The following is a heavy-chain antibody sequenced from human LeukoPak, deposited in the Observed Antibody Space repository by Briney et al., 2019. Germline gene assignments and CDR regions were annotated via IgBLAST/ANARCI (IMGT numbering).Heavy chain of an antibody. CDR2: IHGSGNT. CDR3: ARVYYSRSYDYWYFDL. J-gene: IGHJ2*01. V-gene: IGHV4-4*07. D-gene: IGHD6-13*01. Sequence: SETLSLTRTVSGGSISYYFWSWIRQPAGEGLEWIGRIHGSGNTNYNPSLKSRVTMSVDTSKNQFSLKLSSVSAADTAVYYCARVYYSRSYDYWYFDLWGRGTLVTVSS. CDR1: GGSISYYF.